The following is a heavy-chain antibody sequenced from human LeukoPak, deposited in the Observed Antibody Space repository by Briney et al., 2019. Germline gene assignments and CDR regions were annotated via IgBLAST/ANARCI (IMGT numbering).Heavy chain of an antibody. CDR2: INHSGST. CDR1: GGFFSGYY. Sequence: PSETLSLTCAVYGGFFSGYYWSWIRQPPGKGLEWIGEINHSGSTNYNPSLKSRVTISVDTSKNQFSLKLSSVTAADTAVYYCARRLRRDGYNYGYWGQGTLVTVSS. D-gene: IGHD5-24*01. V-gene: IGHV4-34*01. J-gene: IGHJ4*02. CDR3: ARRLRRDGYNYGY.